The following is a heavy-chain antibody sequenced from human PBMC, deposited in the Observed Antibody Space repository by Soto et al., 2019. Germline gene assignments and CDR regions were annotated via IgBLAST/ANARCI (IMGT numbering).Heavy chain of an antibody. V-gene: IGHV1-18*01. CDR3: ARSTPPTYYYDSSGYSFDY. J-gene: IGHJ4*02. CDR1: GYTFTSYG. CDR2: ISAYNVNT. Sequence: QVQLVQSGAEVKKPGASVKVSCKASGYTFTSYGISWVRQAPGQGLEWMGWISAYNVNTNDAQKLQGRVTMTTDTSMSTAYMELRSLRSDDTAVYYCARSTPPTYYYDSSGYSFDYWGQGTLVTVSS. D-gene: IGHD3-22*01.